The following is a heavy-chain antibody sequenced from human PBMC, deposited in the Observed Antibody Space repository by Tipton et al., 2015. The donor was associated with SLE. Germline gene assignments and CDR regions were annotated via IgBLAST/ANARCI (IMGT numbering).Heavy chain of an antibody. CDR2: ISDGGGT. D-gene: IGHD2-21*02. CDR1: DGSLSSNY. CDR3: ARGMVTWRGAILGVDV. V-gene: IGHV4-4*09. J-gene: IGHJ6*02. Sequence: TLSLTCSVSDGSLSSNYWIWIRQPPGKGLEWLGYISDGGGTNYNPSLKSRVTISVDPAKNQFSLKLTSVTAADTAMYYCARGMVTWRGAILGVDVWGQGTTVNVSS.